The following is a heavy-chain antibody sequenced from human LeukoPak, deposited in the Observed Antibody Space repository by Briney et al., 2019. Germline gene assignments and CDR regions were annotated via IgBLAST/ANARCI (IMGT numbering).Heavy chain of an antibody. D-gene: IGHD3-22*01. Sequence: ASVKVSCKASGYTFTSYYMHWGRQAPGQGLEWMGIINPSGGSTSYAQKFQGRVTMTRDTSTSTVYMELSSLRSEDTAVYYCARDVGDSSGQTAWAWYYFDYWGQGTLVTVSS. CDR1: GYTFTSYY. CDR3: ARDVGDSSGQTAWAWYYFDY. CDR2: INPSGGST. V-gene: IGHV1-46*01. J-gene: IGHJ4*02.